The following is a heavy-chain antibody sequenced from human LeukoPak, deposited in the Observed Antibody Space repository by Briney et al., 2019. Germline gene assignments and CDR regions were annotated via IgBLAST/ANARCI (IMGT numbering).Heavy chain of an antibody. D-gene: IGHD1-1*01. CDR2: ISHHGSNK. J-gene: IGHJ4*02. V-gene: IGHV3-30*03. Sequence: PGGSLRLSCAASGFTFSSYAMSWVRQAPGKGLEWVAVISHHGSNKFYANSVKGRFTISRDNSNNMVYLQMNGLRAEDTAVYYCASHQGGTTYDYWGQGTLVTVSS. CDR1: GFTFSSYA. CDR3: ASHQGGTTYDY.